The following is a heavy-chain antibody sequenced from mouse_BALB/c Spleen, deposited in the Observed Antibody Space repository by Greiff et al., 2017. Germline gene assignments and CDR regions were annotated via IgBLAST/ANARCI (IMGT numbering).Heavy chain of an antibody. CDR1: GFTFSSYA. CDR3: ARAYGNYVDY. J-gene: IGHJ2*01. D-gene: IGHD2-1*01. CDR2: ISSGGST. Sequence: EVQRVESGGGLVKPGGSLKLSCAASGFTFSSYAMSWVRQTPEKRLEWVASISSGGSTYYPDSVKGRFTISRDNARNILYLQMSSLRSEDTAMYYCARAYGNYVDYWGQGTTLTVSS. V-gene: IGHV5-6-5*01.